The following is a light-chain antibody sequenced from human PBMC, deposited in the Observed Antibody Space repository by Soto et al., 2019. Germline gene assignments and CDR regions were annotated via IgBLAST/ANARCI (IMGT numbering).Light chain of an antibody. CDR1: SSNIGNDY. Sequence: QSVLTQPPSVSAAPGQKVTVSCSGRSSNIGNDYVSWYQHLPGAAPKLLIYDNNKRPSGIPDRFSGSKSGTSATLTITGLQTGDEADYFCGTWDSSLSIFVFGGGTKVTVL. CDR2: DNN. V-gene: IGLV1-51*01. J-gene: IGLJ2*01. CDR3: GTWDSSLSIFV.